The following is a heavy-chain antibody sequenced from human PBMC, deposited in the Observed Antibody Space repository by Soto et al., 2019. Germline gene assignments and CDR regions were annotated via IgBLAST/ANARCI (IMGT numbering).Heavy chain of an antibody. CDR2: ISSSSSYI. V-gene: IGHV3-21*01. CDR1: GFTFSSYS. Sequence: VQLVESGGGLVKPGGSLRLSCAASGFTFSSYSMNWVRQAPGKGLEWVSSISSSSSYIYYADSVKGRFTISRDNAKNSLYLQMNSLRAEDTAVYYCARDTLSRTRYYGYYYMDVWGKGTTVTVSS. CDR3: ARDTLSRTRYYGYYYMDV. D-gene: IGHD2-2*01. J-gene: IGHJ6*03.